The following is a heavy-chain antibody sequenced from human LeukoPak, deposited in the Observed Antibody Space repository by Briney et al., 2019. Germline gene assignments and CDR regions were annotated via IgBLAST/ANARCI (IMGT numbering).Heavy chain of an antibody. D-gene: IGHD3-3*01. Sequence: SETLSLTCTVSGGSISSSSYYWGWLRQPPGKGLEWIGSIYYSGSTYYNPSLKSRVTISVDTSKNQFSLKLSSVTAADTAVYYCARDRVTSFGGGIHFDYWGQGTLVTVSS. CDR2: IYYSGST. J-gene: IGHJ4*02. CDR1: GGSISSSSYY. V-gene: IGHV4-39*07. CDR3: ARDRVTSFGGGIHFDY.